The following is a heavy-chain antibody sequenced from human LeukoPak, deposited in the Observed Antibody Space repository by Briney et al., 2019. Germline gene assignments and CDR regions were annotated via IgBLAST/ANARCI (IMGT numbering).Heavy chain of an antibody. J-gene: IGHJ4*02. CDR2: IIPIFGTA. CDR1: GGTFSSYA. V-gene: IGHV1-69*13. D-gene: IGHD1-26*01. Sequence: ASVKVSCKASGGTFSSYAISWVRQAPGQGLECMGGIIPIFGTANYAQKFQGRVTITADESTSTAYMELSSLRSEDTAVYYCARVLSPSGGWELLYWGQGTLVTVSS. CDR3: ARVLSPSGGWELLY.